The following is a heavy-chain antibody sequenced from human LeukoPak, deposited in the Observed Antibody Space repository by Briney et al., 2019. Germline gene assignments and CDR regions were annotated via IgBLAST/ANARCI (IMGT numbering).Heavy chain of an antibody. CDR1: GFIFGGYW. V-gene: IGHV3-7*01. CDR3: ASGFLQWLY. CDR2: INPDGSIK. J-gene: IGHJ4*02. Sequence: GGSLRLSCAASGFIFGGYWMSWVRKAPGRGLEWVANINPDGSIKYYVDSIKGRFTISRDNAKNSLYLQMNSLRAEDTAVYYCASGFLQWLYWGQGTLVTVSS. D-gene: IGHD3-3*01.